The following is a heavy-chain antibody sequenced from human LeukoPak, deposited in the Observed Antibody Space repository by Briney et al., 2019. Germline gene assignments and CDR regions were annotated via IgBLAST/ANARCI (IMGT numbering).Heavy chain of an antibody. CDR3: AKDRVASSSSALDV. CDR1: GFTFDDYA. CDR2: ISWNSGSI. V-gene: IGHV3-9*03. J-gene: IGHJ6*04. D-gene: IGHD6-6*01. Sequence: GGSLRLSCAASGFTFDDYAMHWVRQAPGKGLEWVSGISWNSGSIGYADSVKGRFTISRDNAKNSLYLQMNSLRAEDMALYYCAKDRVASSSSALDVWGKGTTVTVSS.